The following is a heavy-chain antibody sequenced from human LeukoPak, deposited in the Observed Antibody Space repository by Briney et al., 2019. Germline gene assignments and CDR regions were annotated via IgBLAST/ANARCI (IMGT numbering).Heavy chain of an antibody. CDR2: IYYSGST. Sequence: SETLSLTCTVSGGSISSYYWSWIRQPPGKGLEWLGYIYYSGSTNYNPSLKSRVTISVDTSKNQFSLKLSSVTAADTAVYYCARGIFNYYDSSGYYDFYYYYYMDVWGKGTTVTVSS. CDR3: ARGIFNYYDSSGYYDFYYYYYMDV. J-gene: IGHJ6*03. CDR1: GGSISSYY. D-gene: IGHD3-22*01. V-gene: IGHV4-59*01.